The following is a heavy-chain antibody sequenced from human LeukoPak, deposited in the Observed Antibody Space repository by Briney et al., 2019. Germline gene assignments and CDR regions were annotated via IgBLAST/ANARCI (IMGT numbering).Heavy chain of an antibody. D-gene: IGHD2-8*01. Sequence: GGSLRLSCAASGFTFSAFSMTWVRQAPGKGLEWVSLIASNGGNTYYADSVKGRFTVSRDNSKNTLYLQVNSLRAEDTAVYYCAKVMGERFGNGAFDIWGQGTMVTVSS. CDR3: AKVMGERFGNGAFDI. V-gene: IGHV3-23*01. CDR1: GFTFSAFS. CDR2: IASNGGNT. J-gene: IGHJ3*02.